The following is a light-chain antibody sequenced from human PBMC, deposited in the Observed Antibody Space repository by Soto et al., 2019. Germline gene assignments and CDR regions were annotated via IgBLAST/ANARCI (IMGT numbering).Light chain of an antibody. V-gene: IGKV1-33*01. CDR3: QQYDNVPLT. CDR2: EAS. CDR1: QDITND. J-gene: IGKJ4*01. Sequence: DIQMTQSPSSLSASVGDRVTITCQASQDITNDLNWYQQKPGKAPKGLIYEASNLETGVPSRFSESGSGTDFTFAISSLQPEDIATYFCQQYDNVPLTFGGGTKVEIK.